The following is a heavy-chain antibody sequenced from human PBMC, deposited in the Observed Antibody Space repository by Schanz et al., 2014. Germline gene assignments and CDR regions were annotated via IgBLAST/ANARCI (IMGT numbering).Heavy chain of an antibody. J-gene: IGHJ4*02. CDR3: VRLDVHDY. CDR2: ISSSSSYI. CDR1: GFTFSTYY. D-gene: IGHD3-16*01. V-gene: IGHV3-21*02. Sequence: EVQLVESGGGLVKPGGSLRLSCAASGFTFSTYYMNWVRQAPGKGLEWVSSISSSSSYISYADSVKGRFTISRDNAKNSLYLQMNSLSAEDTAVYYCVRLDVHDYWGQGTLVTVSS.